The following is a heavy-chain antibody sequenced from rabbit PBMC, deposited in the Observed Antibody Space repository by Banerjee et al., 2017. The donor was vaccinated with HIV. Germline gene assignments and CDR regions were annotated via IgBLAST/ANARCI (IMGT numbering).Heavy chain of an antibody. D-gene: IGHD7-1*01. CDR2: ISTGDGNT. CDR1: GFDFSSYG. V-gene: IGHV1S45*01. Sequence: QEQLVESGGGLVQPGGSLKLSCKASGFDFSSYGVNWVRQAPGKGLEWIGCISTGDGNTYYASWAKGRFTISKTSSTTVTLQMTSLTAADTATYFCARDGDTGGLHFNLWGQGTLVTVS. J-gene: IGHJ4*01. CDR3: ARDGDTGGLHFNL.